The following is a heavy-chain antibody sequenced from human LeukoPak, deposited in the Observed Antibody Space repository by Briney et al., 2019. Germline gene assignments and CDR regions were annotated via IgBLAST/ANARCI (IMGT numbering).Heavy chain of an antibody. V-gene: IGHV3-7*03. Sequence: PGGSLRLSCAASGFALSSHWMTWVRQVPGGGPEWVANVTGDGSETYYLESVKGRFTISKDSAKNSLYLQMNSLRAEDTALYHCARNNGMDVWGQGTTVIVSS. CDR2: VTGDGSET. J-gene: IGHJ6*02. CDR1: GFALSSHW. CDR3: ARNNGMDV.